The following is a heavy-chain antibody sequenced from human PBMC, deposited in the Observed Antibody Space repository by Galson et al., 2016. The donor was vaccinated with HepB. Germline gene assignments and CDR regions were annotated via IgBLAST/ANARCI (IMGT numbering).Heavy chain of an antibody. D-gene: IGHD2-15*01. CDR2: IWYDGSNE. CDR3: ARDRSFGYCSGTNCYNWLDP. J-gene: IGHJ5*02. CDR1: GFLFSSHG. V-gene: IGHV3-33*01. Sequence: SLRLSCAASGFLFSSHGMHWVRQAPGKGLEWVAAIWYDGSNEFYAGSVKGRFTISRDNSKNTLYLQINTLRAEDTAIYYCARDRSFGYCSGTNCYNWLDPWGQGTQVTVSS.